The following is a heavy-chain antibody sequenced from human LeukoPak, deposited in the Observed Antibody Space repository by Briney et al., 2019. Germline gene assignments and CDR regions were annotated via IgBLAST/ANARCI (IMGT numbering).Heavy chain of an antibody. J-gene: IGHJ4*02. D-gene: IGHD3-3*01. Sequence: GGSLSLSCAASGFTFSSYAMHWVRQAPGKGLEWVAVISYDGSNKYYADSVKGRFTISRDNSKNTLYLQMNSLRAEDTAVYYCARAPYNYDFWSGYYYYFDYWGQGTLVTVSS. CDR2: ISYDGSNK. CDR3: ARAPYNYDFWSGYYYYFDY. V-gene: IGHV3-30-3*01. CDR1: GFTFSSYA.